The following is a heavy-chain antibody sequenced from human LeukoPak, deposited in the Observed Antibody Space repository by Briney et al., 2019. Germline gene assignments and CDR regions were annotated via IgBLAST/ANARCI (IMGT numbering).Heavy chain of an antibody. D-gene: IGHD4-17*01. Sequence: GGSLRLSCVASAFTFSSYGMSWVRQAPGKGLEWVSAVSGSGGSTYYADSVKGRFTISRDNSKNTLYLQMNSLRAEDTAVYYCAKVPSLPYGDYRRDLDYWGQGTLVTVSS. CDR3: AKVPSLPYGDYRRDLDY. J-gene: IGHJ4*02. CDR1: AFTFSSYG. CDR2: VSGSGGST. V-gene: IGHV3-23*01.